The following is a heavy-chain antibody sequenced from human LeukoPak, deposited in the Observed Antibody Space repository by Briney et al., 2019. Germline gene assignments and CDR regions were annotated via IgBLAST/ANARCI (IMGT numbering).Heavy chain of an antibody. V-gene: IGHV3-23*01. D-gene: IGHD3-10*01. J-gene: IGHJ4*02. CDR3: AKYGSGSYYNGQFDY. CDR2: ISGSGGSA. CDR1: GFTFSSYA. Sequence: PGGSLRLSCAASGFTFSSYAMSWVRQAPGKGLEWVSAISGSGGSAYYAGSVKGRFTISRDNSKNTLYLQMNSLRAEDTAVYYCAKYGSGSYYNGQFDYWGQGTLVTVSS.